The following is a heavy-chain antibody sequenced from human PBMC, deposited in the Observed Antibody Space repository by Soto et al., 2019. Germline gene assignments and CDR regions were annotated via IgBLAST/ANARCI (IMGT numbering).Heavy chain of an antibody. CDR2: IIPILGIA. Sequence: SVKVSCKASGGTFSSYTISWVRQAPGQGLEWMGRIIPILGIANYAQKFQGRVTITADKSTSTAYMELSSLRSEDTAVYYCARGVVQAAVGGYYYYYYMEVWGKGTTVTVSS. V-gene: IGHV1-69*02. CDR1: GGTFSSYT. J-gene: IGHJ6*03. CDR3: ARGVVQAAVGGYYYYYYMEV. D-gene: IGHD2-2*01.